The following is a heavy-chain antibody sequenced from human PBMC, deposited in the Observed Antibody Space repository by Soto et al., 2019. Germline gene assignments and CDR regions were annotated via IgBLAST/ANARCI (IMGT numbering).Heavy chain of an antibody. V-gene: IGHV3-64D*08. D-gene: IGHD2-15*01. J-gene: IGHJ3*02. CDR3: VKESLGYCSGGSCYRGAFDI. Sequence: PGGSLRLSCSASGFTFSSYAMHWVRQAPGKGLEYVSTINTNGGSTYYADSVKGRFTISRDNSKNTLYLQMSSLRAEDTAVYYCVKESLGYCSGGSCYRGAFDIWGQGTMXTVSS. CDR2: INTNGGST. CDR1: GFTFSSYA.